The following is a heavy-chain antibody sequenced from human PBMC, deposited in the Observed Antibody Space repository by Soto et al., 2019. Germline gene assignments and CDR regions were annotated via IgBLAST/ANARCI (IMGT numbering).Heavy chain of an antibody. Sequence: ITLKESGPTPVKPTQTLTLTCTFSGFSLSTNGVGVGWIRQPPGKALEWLSLIYWNDDKRYTPSLRSKLTITKDTSKYLVDLTMTTMDPVDTATYYCAHRTSVVPRALDYWGQRTLATVSS. D-gene: IGHD2-21*01. CDR3: AHRTSVVPRALDY. CDR1: GFSLSTNGVG. CDR2: IYWNDDK. V-gene: IGHV2-5*01. J-gene: IGHJ4*02.